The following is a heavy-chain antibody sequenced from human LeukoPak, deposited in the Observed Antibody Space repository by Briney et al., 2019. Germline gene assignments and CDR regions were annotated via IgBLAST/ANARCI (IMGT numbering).Heavy chain of an antibody. J-gene: IGHJ4*02. CDR1: GYTFTGYY. D-gene: IGHD2-21*02. CDR2: INPNSGGT. Sequence: ASVKVSCKASGYTFTGYYMHWVRQARGQGLEWMGWINPNSGGTNYAQKFQGRVTMTRDTSICTAYMELSRLRSDDTAVYYCARVRSKVTPDYWGQGTLVTVSS. CDR3: ARVRSKVTPDY. V-gene: IGHV1-2*02.